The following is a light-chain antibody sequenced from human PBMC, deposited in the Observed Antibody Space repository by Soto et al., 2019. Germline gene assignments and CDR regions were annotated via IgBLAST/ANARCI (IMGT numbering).Light chain of an antibody. Sequence: EIVMTQSPATLSVSPGERATLSCRASQSLSSNLAWFQQKPGQAPRLLVYGASSRATGIPDRFSGSGSGTDFTLTISRLEPEDFAVYYCQQYGSSPTTFGQGTRLEIK. CDR2: GAS. CDR3: QQYGSSPTT. CDR1: QSLSSN. J-gene: IGKJ5*01. V-gene: IGKV3-20*01.